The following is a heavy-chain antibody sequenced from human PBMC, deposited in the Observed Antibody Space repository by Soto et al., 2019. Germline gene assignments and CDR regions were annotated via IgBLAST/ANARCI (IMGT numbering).Heavy chain of an antibody. CDR1: GFTFSSNA. V-gene: IGHV3-23*01. J-gene: IGHJ6*02. CDR3: AKDRDGAAAGPTKFYGMDV. D-gene: IGHD6-13*01. CDR2: ISGSGDST. Sequence: EVQLLESGGGLVQPGGSLRPSCAASGFTFSSNAMSWVRQAPGKGLEWVSVISGSGDSTYYADFGRGGFTISRDNSKNTLYLQMNSLRAEDTAVYYCAKDRDGAAAGPTKFYGMDVWGQGTTVTVSS.